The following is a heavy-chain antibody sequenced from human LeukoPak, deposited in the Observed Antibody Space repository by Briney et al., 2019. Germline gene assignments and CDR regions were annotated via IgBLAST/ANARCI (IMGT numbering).Heavy chain of an antibody. D-gene: IGHD3-22*01. CDR2: ISGSGGST. V-gene: IGHV3-23*01. CDR1: GFTFSSYA. Sequence: PGGSLRLSCAASGFTFSSYAMSWVRQAPGKGLEWVSAISGSGGSTYYADSVKGRFTISRDNSKNTLYLQMNSLRAEDTAVYYCAKDNYYDSSGRTNYYYYGMDVWGQGTTVTVSS. J-gene: IGHJ6*02. CDR3: AKDNYYDSSGRTNYYYYGMDV.